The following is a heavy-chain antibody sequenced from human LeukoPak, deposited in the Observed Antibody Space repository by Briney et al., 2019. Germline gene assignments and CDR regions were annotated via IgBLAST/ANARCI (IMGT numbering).Heavy chain of an antibody. D-gene: IGHD1-14*01. Sequence: ASVKVSCKASGYTFNTNYIHWVRQAPGQGLEWIGVINPSGDGTSYPQKFQGRVTLARDTSTSTIYMELSSLRSEDTAIYYCAKETPDTGWFDPWGQGTLVTVSS. CDR2: INPSGDGT. CDR3: AKETPDTGWFDP. CDR1: GYTFNTNY. J-gene: IGHJ5*02. V-gene: IGHV1-46*02.